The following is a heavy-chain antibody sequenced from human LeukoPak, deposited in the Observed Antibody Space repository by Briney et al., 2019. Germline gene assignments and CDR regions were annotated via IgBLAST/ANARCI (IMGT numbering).Heavy chain of an antibody. V-gene: IGHV3-23*02. CDR2: ISNDGGGT. D-gene: IGHD3-22*01. Sequence: PGGSLRLSCAASGFTFNNYGLIWVRQAPGKGLEWVAAISNDGGGTMYGGFVEGRFTTSRDNSKNTLFLQMNSLRAEDTALYYCAKGSSGYFADLWGQGTLVTVSS. CDR3: AKGSSGYFADL. J-gene: IGHJ5*02. CDR1: GFTFNNYG.